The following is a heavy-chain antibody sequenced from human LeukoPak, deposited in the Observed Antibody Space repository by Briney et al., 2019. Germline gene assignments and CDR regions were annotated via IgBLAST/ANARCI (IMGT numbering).Heavy chain of an antibody. CDR3: ARGDYYYYMDV. CDR1: GGSFSGYY. CDR2: INHSGST. J-gene: IGHJ6*03. Sequence: SETLSLTCAVYGGSFSGYYWSWIRQPPGKGLEWIGEINHSGSTNYNPSLKSRVTIPVDTSKNQFSLKLSSVTAADTAVYYCARGDYYYYMDVWGKGTTVTVSS. V-gene: IGHV4-34*01.